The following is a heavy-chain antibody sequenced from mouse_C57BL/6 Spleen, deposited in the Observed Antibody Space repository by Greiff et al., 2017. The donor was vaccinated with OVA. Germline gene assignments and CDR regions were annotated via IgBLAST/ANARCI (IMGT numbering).Heavy chain of an antibody. CDR1: GYSITSGYY. Sequence: EVKLMESGPGLVKPSQSLSLTCSVTGYSITSGYYWNWIRQFPGNKLEWMGYISYDGSNNYNPSLKNRISITRDTSKNQFFLKLNSVTTEDTATYYCARRGPYSNYGDYWGQGTTLTVSS. CDR3: ARRGPYSNYGDY. J-gene: IGHJ2*01. D-gene: IGHD2-5*01. V-gene: IGHV3-6*01. CDR2: ISYDGSN.